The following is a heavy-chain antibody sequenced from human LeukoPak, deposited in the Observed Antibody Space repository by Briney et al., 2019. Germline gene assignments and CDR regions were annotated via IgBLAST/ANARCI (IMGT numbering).Heavy chain of an antibody. CDR3: ACLTTADAFDI. CDR1: GGSISSYY. V-gene: IGHV4-59*01. CDR2: IYYSGST. Sequence: PSETLSLTCTVSGGSISSYYWNWIRQPPGKGLEWIGHIYYSGSTDYNPSLKSRVTMSVDTSKNQFSLKLSSVTAADTAVYYCACLTTADAFDIWGQGTMVTVSS. D-gene: IGHD3-22*01. J-gene: IGHJ3*02.